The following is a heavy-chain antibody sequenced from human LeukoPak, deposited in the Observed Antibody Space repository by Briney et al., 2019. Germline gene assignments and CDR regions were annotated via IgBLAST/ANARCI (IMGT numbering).Heavy chain of an antibody. J-gene: IGHJ4*02. CDR3: AKVLTGYCGSTSCPFDY. CDR2: IRYDGSNK. CDR1: EFTFSSYG. Sequence: QSGGSLRLSCAASEFTFSSYGMHWVRQAPGKGLEWVAYIRYDGSNKYYADSVKGRFTVSRDDSKNTLYLQMNSLRVEDTAVYYCAKVLTGYCGSTSCPFDYWGQGTLVTVSS. D-gene: IGHD2-2*01. V-gene: IGHV3-30*02.